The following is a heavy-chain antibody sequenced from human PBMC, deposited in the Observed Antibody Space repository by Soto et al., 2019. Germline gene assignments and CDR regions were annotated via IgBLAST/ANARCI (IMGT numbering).Heavy chain of an antibody. V-gene: IGHV3-23*01. CDR1: GFTFSSYA. CDR3: AKASTVVTSYFDY. J-gene: IGHJ4*02. Sequence: EVQLLESGGGLVQPGGSLRLSCAASGFTFSSYAMSWVRQAPGKGLEWVSAISGSGGSTYYADSVKGRFTISRDNSKNPLYLQMNSLRAEDTAVYYCAKASTVVTSYFDYWGQGTLVTVSS. D-gene: IGHD4-17*01. CDR2: ISGSGGST.